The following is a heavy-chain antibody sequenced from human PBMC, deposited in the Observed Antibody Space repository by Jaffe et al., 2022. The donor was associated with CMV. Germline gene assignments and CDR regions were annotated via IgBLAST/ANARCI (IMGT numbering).Heavy chain of an antibody. CDR1: GFTFSSYA. J-gene: IGHJ6*02. Sequence: EVQLLESGGGLVQPGGSLRLSCAASGFTFSSYAMSWVRQAPGKGLEWVSAISGSGGSTYYADSVKGRFTISRDNSKNTLYLQMNSLRAEDTAVYYCAKEGGEYYYGSGSAEIIYYGMDVWGQGTTVTVSS. D-gene: IGHD3-10*01. CDR2: ISGSGGST. V-gene: IGHV3-23*01. CDR3: AKEGGEYYYGSGSAEIIYYGMDV.